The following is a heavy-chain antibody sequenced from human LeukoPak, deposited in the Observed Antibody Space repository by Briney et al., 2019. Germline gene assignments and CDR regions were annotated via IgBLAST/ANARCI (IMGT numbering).Heavy chain of an antibody. V-gene: IGHV4-30-4*08. D-gene: IGHD2-21*02. CDR1: GGSISSGDYY. CDR3: ARVEVTTEPYFDY. CDR2: IYYSGST. J-gene: IGHJ4*02. Sequence: SETLSLTCTVSGGSISSGDYYCSWIRQPPGKGLEWIGYIYYSGSTYYNPSLKSRVTISVDTSKNQFSLKLSSVTAADTAVYYCARVEVTTEPYFDYWGQGTLVTVSS.